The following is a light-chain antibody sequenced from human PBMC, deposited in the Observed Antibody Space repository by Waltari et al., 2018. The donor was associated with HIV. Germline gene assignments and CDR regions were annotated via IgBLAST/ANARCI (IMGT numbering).Light chain of an antibody. CDR1: SSHIGAGNA. V-gene: IGLV1-40*01. CDR2: ANR. CDR3: QSFDSSLSGSRV. J-gene: IGLJ3*02. Sequence: QSVLTQPPSVSGAPGQRVTISCTGSSSHIGAGNAVTWYQLLPGTAPKLLIYANRTWPSGVPDRFSGSKSGTSASLAITGLQAEDEADYFCQSFDSSLSGSRVFGGGTKLTVL.